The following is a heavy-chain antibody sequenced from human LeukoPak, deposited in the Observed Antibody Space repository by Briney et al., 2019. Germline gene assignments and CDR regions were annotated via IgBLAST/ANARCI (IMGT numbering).Heavy chain of an antibody. CDR2: IWYDGSNK. D-gene: IGHD3-10*01. V-gene: IGHV3-33*01. CDR3: ARRLWFGELPPDY. Sequence: GGSLRLSCAASGFIFSSYGMHWVRQAPGKGLEWVAVIWYDGSNKYYVDSVKGRFTISRDNSKNTLYLQMNSLRAEDTAVYYCARRLWFGELPPDYWGQGTLVTVSS. J-gene: IGHJ4*02. CDR1: GFIFSSYG.